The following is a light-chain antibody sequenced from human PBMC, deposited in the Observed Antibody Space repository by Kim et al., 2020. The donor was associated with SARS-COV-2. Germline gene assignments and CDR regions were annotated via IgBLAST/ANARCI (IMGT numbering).Light chain of an antibody. CDR1: QSVCSNC. CDR2: SAS. J-gene: IGKJ2*01. CDR3: QQYGIAPPYT. V-gene: IGKV3-20*01. Sequence: GERATLSCMASQSVCSNCLACYQQIPGQAPRLLIYSASTRATAIPDRFSGSGSGTDFTLSISRLEPEDAAEYYCQQYGIAPPYTFGQGTKLEI.